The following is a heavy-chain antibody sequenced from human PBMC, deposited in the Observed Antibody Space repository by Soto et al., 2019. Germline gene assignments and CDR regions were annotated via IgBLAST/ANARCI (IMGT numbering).Heavy chain of an antibody. CDR2: ISYDGSNK. J-gene: IGHJ6*02. Sequence: GGSLRLSCAASGFTFSSYAMHWVRQAPGKGLEWVAVISYDGSNKYYADSVKGRFTITKDTSKNQVVLTMTNMDPVDTAKYYCTHMRGSGLYGMDVWGQGTTVTVSS. D-gene: IGHD3-10*01. CDR3: THMRGSGLYGMDV. V-gene: IGHV3-30*14. CDR1: GFTFSSYA.